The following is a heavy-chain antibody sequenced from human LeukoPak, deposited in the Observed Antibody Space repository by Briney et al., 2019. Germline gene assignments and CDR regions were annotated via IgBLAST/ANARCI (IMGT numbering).Heavy chain of an antibody. V-gene: IGHV1-24*01. CDR2: LDPEDGET. CDR3: ATDAAGDLAAAGRRMDV. J-gene: IGHJ6*04. Sequence: ASVNVSYKVSGYTLNELSMHWVRQAPGKGLEGMGGLDPEDGETIYAQKFQGRVTMTEDTSTDTAYMELSSLRSEDTAVYYCATDAAGDLAAAGRRMDVWGKGTTVSVSS. CDR1: GYTLNELS. D-gene: IGHD6-13*01.